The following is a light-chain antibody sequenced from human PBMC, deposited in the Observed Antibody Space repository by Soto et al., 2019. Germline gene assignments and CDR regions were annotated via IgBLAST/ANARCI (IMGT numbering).Light chain of an antibody. CDR3: QQSYNGPFT. CDR2: SAS. CDR1: QTISTY. J-gene: IGKJ3*01. Sequence: DIQMTQSPSSLSASVGDRVTISCRASQTISTYLHWYQQRPGKAPNLLIYSASSLQTGVPSRFSGSGSGTDFTLTITNLQPEDFATYYCQQSYNGPFTFGPGTKVDL. V-gene: IGKV1-39*01.